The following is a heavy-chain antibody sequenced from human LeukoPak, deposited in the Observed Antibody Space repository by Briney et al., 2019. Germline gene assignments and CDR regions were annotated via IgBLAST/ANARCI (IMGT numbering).Heavy chain of an antibody. CDR1: GFTFSDFW. Sequence: PGGSLRLSCTASGFTFSDFWMHWVRQAPGKGLVWVSRINSNEGSRGYADSARGRFTISRDNAKNTLYLQMNSLRAEDPAVYYCARDDGGNPNDAFDIWGQGTMVTVSS. CDR2: INSNEGSR. J-gene: IGHJ3*02. V-gene: IGHV3-74*01. D-gene: IGHD4-23*01. CDR3: ARDDGGNPNDAFDI.